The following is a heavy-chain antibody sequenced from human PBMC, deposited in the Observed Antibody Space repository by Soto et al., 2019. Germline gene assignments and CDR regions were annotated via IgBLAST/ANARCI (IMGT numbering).Heavy chain of an antibody. D-gene: IGHD6-6*01. Sequence: ASVKVSCTASGGTFSSYAISWVRHAPGQGLEWMGWMNPNSGNTGYAQTLQGRVTMTWDTSISTAYMELSSLRFEDTAMYYCARGHISSTKNWLDPWGQGTLVTVSS. CDR3: ARGHISSTKNWLDP. CDR1: GGTFSSYA. CDR2: MNPNSGNT. J-gene: IGHJ5*02. V-gene: IGHV1-8*02.